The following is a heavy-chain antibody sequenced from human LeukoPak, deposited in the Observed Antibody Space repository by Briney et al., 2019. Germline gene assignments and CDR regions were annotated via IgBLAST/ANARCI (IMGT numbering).Heavy chain of an antibody. J-gene: IGHJ4*02. CDR1: GDSISGYY. CDR2: VFSSGTT. Sequence: PSETLSLTCTVSGDSISGYYWSWIRQPPGKGLEWIGYVFSSGTTNYNPSLKGRVTLLVDTSKNQFSLELNSVTAADTAVYYRARSGRGAAGTRYISDFWGQGTLVTVSS. V-gene: IGHV4-59*13. CDR3: ARSGRGAAGTRYISDF. D-gene: IGHD6-13*01.